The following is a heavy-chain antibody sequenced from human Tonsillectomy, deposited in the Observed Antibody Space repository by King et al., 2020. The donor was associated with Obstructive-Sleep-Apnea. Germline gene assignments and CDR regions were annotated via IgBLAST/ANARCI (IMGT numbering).Heavy chain of an antibody. J-gene: IGHJ3*02. CDR3: AKVLSGGGRRNRGNGAFDI. CDR1: GFTFSSYA. CDR2: ISGSGGST. D-gene: IGHD2-15*01. V-gene: IGHV3-23*04. Sequence: VQLVESGGGLVQPGGSLRLSCAASGFTFSSYAMSWVRQAPGKGLEWVSAISGSGGSTYYADSVKGRFTISRDNSKNTLYLQMNSLGAEDTAVYYCAKVLSGGGRRNRGNGAFDIWGQGTMVTVSS.